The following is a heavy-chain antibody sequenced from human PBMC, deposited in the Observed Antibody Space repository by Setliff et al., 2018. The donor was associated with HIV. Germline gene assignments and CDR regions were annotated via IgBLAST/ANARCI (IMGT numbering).Heavy chain of an antibody. CDR1: GFTFSSYV. J-gene: IGHJ3*02. CDR2: ISGSGGST. Sequence: GGSLRLSCGASGFTFSSYVMSWVRQAPGKGLEWVSGISGSGGSTFYEDSVKGRFTISRDNSKNTLYLQMNSLRAEDTAVYYCAKMGSPVGPDAFDIWGQGTMVTVSS. D-gene: IGHD3-16*01. CDR3: AKMGSPVGPDAFDI. V-gene: IGHV3-23*01.